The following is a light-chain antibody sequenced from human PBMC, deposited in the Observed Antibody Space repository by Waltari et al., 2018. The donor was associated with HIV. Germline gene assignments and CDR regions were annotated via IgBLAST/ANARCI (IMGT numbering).Light chain of an antibody. CDR2: HDA. Sequence: SSGLTQPPSVSVSPGQTAFITCSGDKLGDKFASWYQQRPGQSPVLVIYHDAKRPSGIPGRFSGSNSGNTATLTISGTQPMDEADYYCQGWDSNTPIFGGGTNLSVL. V-gene: IGLV3-1*01. CDR1: KLGDKF. CDR3: QGWDSNTPI. J-gene: IGLJ2*01.